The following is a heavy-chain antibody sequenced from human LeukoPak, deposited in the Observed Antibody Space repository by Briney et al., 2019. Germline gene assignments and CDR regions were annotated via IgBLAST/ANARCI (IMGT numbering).Heavy chain of an antibody. CDR2: IKQDGSEK. CDR1: GFTFSSYW. J-gene: IGHJ3*02. Sequence: GGSLRLSCAASGFTFSSYWMSWVRQAPGKGLEWVANIKQDGSEKYYVDSVKGRFTISRDNAKNSLHLQMNSLRAEDTAVYYCARAYYDSSGAFDIWGQGTMVTVSS. V-gene: IGHV3-7*01. D-gene: IGHD3-22*01. CDR3: ARAYYDSSGAFDI.